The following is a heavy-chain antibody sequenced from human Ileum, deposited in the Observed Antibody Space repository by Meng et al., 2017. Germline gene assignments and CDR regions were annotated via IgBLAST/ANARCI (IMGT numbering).Heavy chain of an antibody. V-gene: IGHV3-74*01. CDR1: GFTLSNYW. Sequence: GESLKISCVASGFTLSNYWMYWVRQTPGKGLVWVSSVKSDGGSTNDADSVKGRFTVSRDNAKNTLYLQMNSLRAEDTAVYYCARGARGAPHDIWGQGTMVTVSS. CDR3: ARGARGAPHDI. J-gene: IGHJ3*02. CDR2: VKSDGGST. D-gene: IGHD3-10*01.